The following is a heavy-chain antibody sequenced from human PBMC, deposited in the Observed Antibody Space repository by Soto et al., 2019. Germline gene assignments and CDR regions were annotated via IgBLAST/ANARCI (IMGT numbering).Heavy chain of an antibody. CDR2: IWFDGSNK. V-gene: IGHV3-33*01. D-gene: IGHD7-27*01. CDR3: ARGSRNNWGDC. J-gene: IGHJ4*02. Sequence: VQLVESGGGVVQPGTSLRLSCAASGFTFSNYGMHWVRQAPGKGLEWVALIWFDGSNKYYANSVKGRFTISRDNSKSTVYLEMDSLRAEDTGLYYCARGSRNNWGDCWGQGTLVTVSS. CDR1: GFTFSNYG.